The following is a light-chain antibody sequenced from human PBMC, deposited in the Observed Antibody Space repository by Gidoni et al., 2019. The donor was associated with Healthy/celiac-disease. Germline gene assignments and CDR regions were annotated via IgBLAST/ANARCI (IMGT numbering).Light chain of an antibody. CDR3: MQALQTPLT. J-gene: IGKJ2*01. CDR2: LVS. Sequence: DIVMTQSPLSLPVTPGGPASISCRSSQSLLHSSGYNYVDWYLQKPGQSPQLLFYLVSIRASGFPDRFSSSGSGTDFTLKISRVEAEDVGVYYCMQALQTPLTFXXXTKLEIK. CDR1: QSLLHSSGYNY. V-gene: IGKV2-28*01.